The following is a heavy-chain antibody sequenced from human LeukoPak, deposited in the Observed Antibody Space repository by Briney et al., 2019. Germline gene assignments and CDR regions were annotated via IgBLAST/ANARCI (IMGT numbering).Heavy chain of an antibody. J-gene: IGHJ5*02. Sequence: SVKVSCKASGGTFSSYAISWVRQAPGQGLGWMGGIIPIFGTANYAQKFQGRVTITTDESTSTAYMELSSLRSEDTAVYYCARDHCSSTSCYKWFDPWGQGTLVTVSS. CDR1: GGTFSSYA. CDR2: IIPIFGTA. D-gene: IGHD2-2*02. CDR3: ARDHCSSTSCYKWFDP. V-gene: IGHV1-69*05.